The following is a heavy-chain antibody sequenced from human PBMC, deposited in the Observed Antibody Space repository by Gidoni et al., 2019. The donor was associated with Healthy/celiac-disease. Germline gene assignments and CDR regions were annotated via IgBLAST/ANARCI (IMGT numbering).Heavy chain of an antibody. J-gene: IGHJ3*02. D-gene: IGHD4-17*01. CDR1: GFPVSSTY. CDR2: SYSGGST. V-gene: IGHV3-53*02. Sequence: EVQLVATGGGLIQPGGSLRLSCAASGFPVSSTYMSWVRQAPGKGLAWVSGSYSGGSTYYADDVKGRFTISRDNSKNTLYLQMNSLRAEDTAVYYCARIRTATVTAFDIWGQGTMVTVSS. CDR3: ARIRTATVTAFDI.